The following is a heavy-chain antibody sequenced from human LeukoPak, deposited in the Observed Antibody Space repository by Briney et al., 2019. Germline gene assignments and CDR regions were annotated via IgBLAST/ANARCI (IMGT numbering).Heavy chain of an antibody. D-gene: IGHD3-22*01. CDR3: AKGASGWLFQSFDY. Sequence: GGSLRLSCAASGFTFSIYAMSWVRQAPGKGLEWVSAISGSGGTAYYADSVKGRFTISRDNSKNTLYLQMNSLRAEDTAVYYCAKGASGWLFQSFDYWGQGTLVTVSS. V-gene: IGHV3-23*01. CDR2: ISGSGGTA. J-gene: IGHJ4*02. CDR1: GFTFSIYA.